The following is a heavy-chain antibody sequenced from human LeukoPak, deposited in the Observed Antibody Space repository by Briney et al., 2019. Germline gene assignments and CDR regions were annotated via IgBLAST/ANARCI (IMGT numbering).Heavy chain of an antibody. CDR2: IKHDGRGK. V-gene: IGHV3-7*01. D-gene: IGHD5-24*01. CDR3: AKWRWRQSEYED. J-gene: IGHJ4*02. CDR1: GFSFSDHW. Sequence: GGSLRLSCEASGFSFSDHWMGWVRQPPGKGLECVANIKHDGRGKEYVDSVKGRFTISRDNAKNSVYLEMSSLRAEDTAVYYCAKWRWRQSEYEDWGQGTLVTVSS.